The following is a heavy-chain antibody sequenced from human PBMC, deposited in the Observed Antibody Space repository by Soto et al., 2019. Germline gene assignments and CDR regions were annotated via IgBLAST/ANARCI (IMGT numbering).Heavy chain of an antibody. J-gene: IGHJ6*02. Sequence: PSETLSLTCTVSGGSISSGGYYWSWIRQHPGKGLEWIGYIYYSGSTYYNPSLKSRVTISVDTSKNQFSLKLSSVTAADTAVYYCARDGSGSPQGYYYGMDVWGQGTTVTVSS. D-gene: IGHD3-10*01. CDR1: GGSISSGGYY. CDR2: IYYSGST. V-gene: IGHV4-31*03. CDR3: ARDGSGSPQGYYYGMDV.